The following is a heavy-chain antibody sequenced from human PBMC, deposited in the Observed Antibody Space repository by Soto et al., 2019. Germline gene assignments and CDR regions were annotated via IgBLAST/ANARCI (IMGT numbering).Heavy chain of an antibody. CDR2: IYNSGLT. V-gene: IGHV4-59*01. CDR3: ARARGSSQNLDT. CDR1: GDSTSSDY. J-gene: IGHJ5*02. D-gene: IGHD6-13*01. Sequence: PSETLSLTCSVSGDSTSSDYWSWIRQPPGKGLEWIGYIYNSGLTNYNPSLKSRLTISVDTSKNQFSLKLTSVTAADTAVYYCARARGSSQNLDTWGQGTLVTVSS.